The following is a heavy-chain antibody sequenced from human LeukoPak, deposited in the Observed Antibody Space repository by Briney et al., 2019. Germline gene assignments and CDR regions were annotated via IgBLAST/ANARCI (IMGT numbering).Heavy chain of an antibody. J-gene: IGHJ6*02. Sequence: PGGSLRLSCAASGFTFSSYWMHWVRQAPGKGLVWVSRINSDGSSTSYADSVKGRFTISRDNAKNTLYLQMNSLRAEDTAEYYCARDRIVVVTAILRSDYYGMDVWGQGTTVTVSS. CDR3: ARDRIVVVTAILRSDYYGMDV. CDR2: INSDGSST. D-gene: IGHD2-21*02. V-gene: IGHV3-74*01. CDR1: GFTFSSYW.